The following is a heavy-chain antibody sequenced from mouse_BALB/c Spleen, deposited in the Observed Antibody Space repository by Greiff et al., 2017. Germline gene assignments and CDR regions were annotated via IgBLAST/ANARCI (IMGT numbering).Heavy chain of an antibody. CDR3: ARIDYYGSMDY. J-gene: IGHJ4*01. V-gene: IGHV14-3*02. Sequence: VQLQQSGAELVKPGASVKLSCTASGFNIKDTYMHWVKQRPEQGLEWIGRIDPANGNTKYDPKFQGKATITADTSSNTAYLQLSSLTSEDTAVYYCARIDYYGSMDYWGQGTSVTVSS. CDR1: GFNIKDTY. D-gene: IGHD1-1*01. CDR2: IDPANGNT.